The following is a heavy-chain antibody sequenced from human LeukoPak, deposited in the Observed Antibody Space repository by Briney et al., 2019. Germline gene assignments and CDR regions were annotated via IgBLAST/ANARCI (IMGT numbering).Heavy chain of an antibody. CDR2: AADSGST. D-gene: IGHD6-13*01. CDR1: GDSMSDYF. J-gene: IGHJ5*02. Sequence: SETLSLTCTVSGDSMSDYFWTWIRQPPGKGLEWIGYAADSGSTNYNPSLKSRVTISVDSSTNHFSLRLTSVTAADTAFYYCARQYSTNWYDDRGWFDPWGQGTLVTVSS. CDR3: ARQYSTNWYDDRGWFDP. V-gene: IGHV4-59*08.